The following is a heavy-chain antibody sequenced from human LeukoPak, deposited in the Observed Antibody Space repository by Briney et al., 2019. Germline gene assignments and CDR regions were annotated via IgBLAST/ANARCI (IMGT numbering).Heavy chain of an antibody. J-gene: IGHJ4*02. CDR1: GFTFSDYY. D-gene: IGHD3-22*01. V-gene: IGHV3-11*01. Sequence: PGGSLRLSCAASGFTFSDYYMRWIRQAPGKGLEWVSYISSSGSTIYYADSVKGRFTISRDNAKNSLYLQMNSLRAEDTAVYYCARDLYYYDSSGYQFDYWGQGTLVTVSS. CDR3: ARDLYYYDSSGYQFDY. CDR2: ISSSGSTI.